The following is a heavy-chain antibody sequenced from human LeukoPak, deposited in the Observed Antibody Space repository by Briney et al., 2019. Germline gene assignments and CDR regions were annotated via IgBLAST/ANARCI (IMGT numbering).Heavy chain of an antibody. CDR3: ARDRSYSSSWYPIFDY. CDR1: GFTFSSYA. V-gene: IGHV3-30*04. CDR2: ISYDGSNK. D-gene: IGHD6-13*01. J-gene: IGHJ4*02. Sequence: GGSLRLSCAASGFTFSSYAMHWVRQAPGKGLEWVAVISYDGSNKYYADSVKGRFTISRDNSKNTLYLQMNSLRAEGTAVYYCARDRSYSSSWYPIFDYWGQGTLVTVSS.